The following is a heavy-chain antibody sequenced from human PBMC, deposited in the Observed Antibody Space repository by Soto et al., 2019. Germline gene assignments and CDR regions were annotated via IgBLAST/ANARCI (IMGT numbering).Heavy chain of an antibody. D-gene: IGHD4-17*01. V-gene: IGHV4-59*12. Sequence: SETLSLTCTVPGGSISGYYWIWMRPPPGKGLEWIGYIYNSGSTNYNPALKSRVIISVDRSKNQFSLKVRSVTAADTAVYYCARETYGDYVGYFDPWGQGTLVTVSS. CDR1: GGSISGYY. CDR2: IYNSGST. J-gene: IGHJ4*02. CDR3: ARETYGDYVGYFDP.